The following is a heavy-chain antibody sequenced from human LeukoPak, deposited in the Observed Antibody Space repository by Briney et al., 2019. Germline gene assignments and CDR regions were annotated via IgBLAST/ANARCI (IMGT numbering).Heavy chain of an antibody. CDR2: IYYSGST. Sequence: SETLSLTCTVSGGSISSGGYYWSWIRQHPEKGLEWIGYIYYSGSTYYNPSLKSRVTISVDTSKNQFSLKLSSVTAADTAVHYCARERRWLQSHDAFDIWGQGTMVTVSS. CDR3: ARERRWLQSHDAFDI. J-gene: IGHJ3*02. V-gene: IGHV4-31*03. CDR1: GGSISSGGYY. D-gene: IGHD5-12*01.